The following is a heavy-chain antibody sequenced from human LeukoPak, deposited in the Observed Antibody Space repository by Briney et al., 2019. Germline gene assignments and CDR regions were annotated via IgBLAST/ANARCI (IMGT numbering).Heavy chain of an antibody. V-gene: IGHV4-61*02. D-gene: IGHD6-19*01. CDR2: IYTSGST. J-gene: IGHJ4*02. CDR3: ARDGSGWHYFDY. Sequence: SETLSLTCTVSGGSISSSSYYWSWIRQPAGKGLEWIGRIYTSGSTNYNPSLKSRVTISVDTSKNQFSLKLNSVTAADTAVYYCARDGSGWHYFDYWGQGTLVTVSS. CDR1: GGSISSSSYY.